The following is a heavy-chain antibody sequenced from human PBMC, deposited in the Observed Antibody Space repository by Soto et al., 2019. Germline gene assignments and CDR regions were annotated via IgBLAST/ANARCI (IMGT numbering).Heavy chain of an antibody. J-gene: IGHJ6*02. CDR2: IDPSDSYT. CDR1: GYSFTSYW. D-gene: IGHD3-10*01. Sequence: GASLKISCKGSGYSFTSYWISWVRQTPGKGLEWMGRIDPSDSYTNYSPSFQGHVTISADKSISTAYLQWSSLKASDTAMYYCARHTWFGELPPKPYYYYGMDVWGQGTTVTVSS. CDR3: ARHTWFGELPPKPYYYYGMDV. V-gene: IGHV5-10-1*01.